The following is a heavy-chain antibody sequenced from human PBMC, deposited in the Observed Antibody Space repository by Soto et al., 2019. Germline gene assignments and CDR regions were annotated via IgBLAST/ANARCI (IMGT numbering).Heavy chain of an antibody. CDR1: GFTCSDYA. Sequence: SLRLSCAASGFTCSDYAMHWVRQAPGKGLEWVAVVSHDGRNTHYADSVKGRFTISRDSSKNTVSLEMTSLRADDTAVYYCARVGAYCVSTSCHDYWGQGTLVTVSS. J-gene: IGHJ4*02. V-gene: IGHV3-30*03. D-gene: IGHD2-2*01. CDR2: VSHDGRNT. CDR3: ARVGAYCVSTSCHDY.